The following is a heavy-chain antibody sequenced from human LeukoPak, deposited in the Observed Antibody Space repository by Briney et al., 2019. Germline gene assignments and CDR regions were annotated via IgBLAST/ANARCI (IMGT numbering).Heavy chain of an antibody. J-gene: IGHJ5*02. CDR1: GYTFTSYG. Sequence: ASVKVSCKASGYTFTSYGISWVRQAPGQGLEWMGWISAYNGNTNYAQKLQGRVTMTTDTSTGTAHMELRSLRSDDTAVYYCAREAHYDILTGRGWFDPWGQGTLVTVSS. CDR3: AREAHYDILTGRGWFDP. V-gene: IGHV1-18*04. CDR2: ISAYNGNT. D-gene: IGHD3-9*01.